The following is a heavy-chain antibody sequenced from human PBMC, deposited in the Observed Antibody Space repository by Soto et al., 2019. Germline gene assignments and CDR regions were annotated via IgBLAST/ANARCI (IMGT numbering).Heavy chain of an antibody. D-gene: IGHD3-22*01. CDR2: ISGSGGST. CDR1: GFTFSSYA. Sequence: PGGSLRLSCAASGFTFSSYAMSWVRQAPGKGLEWVSAISGSGGSTYYADSVKGRFTISRDNSKNTLYLQMNSLRAEDTAVYYCADGDSSGYYPYYFDYWGQGTLVTVSS. J-gene: IGHJ4*02. V-gene: IGHV3-23*01. CDR3: ADGDSSGYYPYYFDY.